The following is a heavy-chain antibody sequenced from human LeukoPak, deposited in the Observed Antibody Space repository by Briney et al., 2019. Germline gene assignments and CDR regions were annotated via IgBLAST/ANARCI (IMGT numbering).Heavy chain of an antibody. J-gene: IGHJ4*02. CDR3: ASSLTRIAAAVNDY. V-gene: IGHV4-59*04. CDR1: GGSISSYY. CDR2: IYHSGST. D-gene: IGHD6-13*01. Sequence: SETLSLTCTVSGGSISSYYWSWIRQPPGKGLEWIGYIYHSGSTYYNPSLKSRVTISVDTSKNQFSLKLSSVTAADTAVYYCASSLTRIAAAVNDYWGQGTLVTVSS.